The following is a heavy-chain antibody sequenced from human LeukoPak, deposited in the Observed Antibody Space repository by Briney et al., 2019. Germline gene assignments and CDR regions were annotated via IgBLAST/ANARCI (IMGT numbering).Heavy chain of an antibody. CDR3: ARDGSGYQLDAFDI. V-gene: IGHV3-74*01. CDR2: IKSDGTTT. D-gene: IGHD3-22*01. CDR1: GFTFSSFW. Sequence: GGSLRLSCAASGFTFSSFWMHWVRQAPGKGLVWVSRIKSDGTTTTDADFVKGRFTISRDNAKNSLYLQMNSLRAEDTAVYYCARDGSGYQLDAFDIWGQGTMVTVSS. J-gene: IGHJ3*02.